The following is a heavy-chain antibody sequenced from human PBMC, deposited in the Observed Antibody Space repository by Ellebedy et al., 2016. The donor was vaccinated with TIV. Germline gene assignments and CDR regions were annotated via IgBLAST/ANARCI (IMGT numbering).Heavy chain of an antibody. CDR1: GYTFTSYG. Sequence: ASVKVSCXASGYTFTSYGISWVRQAPGQGLEWMGWISAYNGNTNYAQKLQGRVTMTTDTSTSTAYMELRSLRSDDTAVYYCATKGTTVTTGWQEGGYYYYYMDVWGKGTTVTVSS. J-gene: IGHJ6*03. V-gene: IGHV1-18*01. D-gene: IGHD4-17*01. CDR3: ATKGTTVTTGWQEGGYYYYYMDV. CDR2: ISAYNGNT.